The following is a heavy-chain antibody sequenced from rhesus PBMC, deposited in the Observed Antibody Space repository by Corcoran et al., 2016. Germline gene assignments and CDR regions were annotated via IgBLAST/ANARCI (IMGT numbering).Heavy chain of an antibody. CDR1: GASIRSYW. D-gene: IGHD6-37*01. Sequence: QVQLQESGPGLVKPSETLSLTCAVSGASIRSYWWNWIRQPPGKGLEWIGEINGNSGSTNYNPSLKSRVTISKDASKNQFSLKLSSVTAADTAVYYCARDGGGGWSGEDYWGQGVLVTVSS. J-gene: IGHJ4*01. CDR3: ARDGGGGWSGEDY. CDR2: INGNSGST. V-gene: IGHV4-80*01.